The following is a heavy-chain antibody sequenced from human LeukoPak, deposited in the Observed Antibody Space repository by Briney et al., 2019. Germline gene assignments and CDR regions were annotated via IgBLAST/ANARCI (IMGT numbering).Heavy chain of an antibody. CDR2: ISSGSTI. CDR1: GFTFSSYE. V-gene: IGHV3-48*03. D-gene: IGHD2-15*01. J-gene: IGHJ4*02. CDR3: ARLGYCSGGSCH. Sequence: GGSLRLSCAASGFTFSSYEMNWVRQAPGKGLEWVSYISSGSTIYYADSVKGRFTISRDNAKNSLYLQVNSLRAEDTAVYYCARLGYCSGGSCHWGQGTLVTVSS.